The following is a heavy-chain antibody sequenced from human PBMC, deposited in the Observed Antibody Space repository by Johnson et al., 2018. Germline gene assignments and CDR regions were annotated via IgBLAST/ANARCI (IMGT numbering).Heavy chain of an antibody. V-gene: IGHV5-51*01. CDR3: ARHSSYYYYYMDV. CDR1: GYSFTSYW. Sequence: VQLVEAGAEVTKAGESLKISCKGSGYSFTSYWIGWVRQMPGNGLEWMGIIDPGDSDTSYSPSFQGQVTISAAKSISPAYRQWSSLKAPDTAMYYCARHSSYYYYYMDVWGQGTTVTVSS. J-gene: IGHJ6*03. CDR2: IDPGDSDT. D-gene: IGHD6-6*01.